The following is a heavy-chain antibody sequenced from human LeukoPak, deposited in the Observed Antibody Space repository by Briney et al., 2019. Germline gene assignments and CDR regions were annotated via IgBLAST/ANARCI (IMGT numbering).Heavy chain of an antibody. V-gene: IGHV4-59*08. D-gene: IGHD1-26*01. CDR3: ARHPQIVGATKYFDY. CDR1: GGSISSYY. J-gene: IGHJ4*02. Sequence: SETLSLTCTVSGGSISSYYWSWIRQPPGKGLEWIGYIYYSGSTNYNPSLKSRVTISVDTSKNQFSLKLSSVTAADTALYYCARHPQIVGATKYFDYWGQGTLVTVSS. CDR2: IYYSGST.